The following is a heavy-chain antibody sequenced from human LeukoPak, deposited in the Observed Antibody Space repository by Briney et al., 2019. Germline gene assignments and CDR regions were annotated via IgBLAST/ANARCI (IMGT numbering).Heavy chain of an antibody. J-gene: IGHJ6*03. CDR2: IYYSGTT. V-gene: IGHV4-59*08. Sequence: SETLSLTCSVSGGSISSYYWSWIRQPAGKGLEWIGTIYYSGTTYYNPSLESRVTISEDMSKNQFSLTLRSVTAADTAVYYCARQISDYYYYYIDVWGKGTTVTVSS. CDR1: GGSISSYY. CDR3: ARQISDYYYYYIDV. D-gene: IGHD3-10*01.